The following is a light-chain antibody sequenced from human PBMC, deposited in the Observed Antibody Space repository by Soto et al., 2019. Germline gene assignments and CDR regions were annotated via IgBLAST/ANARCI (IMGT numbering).Light chain of an antibody. V-gene: IGKV3-15*01. Sequence: EIVMTQSPATLSVSPGERATLSCRASQSVSSNLAWYQQKPGQAPRLLIYGASTRATGIPARFSGSGSGTEFTLTISILQSVDFAVYYCQQYNNWPPIFTFGPGTKVDIK. CDR2: GAS. CDR3: QQYNNWPPIFT. CDR1: QSVSSN. J-gene: IGKJ3*01.